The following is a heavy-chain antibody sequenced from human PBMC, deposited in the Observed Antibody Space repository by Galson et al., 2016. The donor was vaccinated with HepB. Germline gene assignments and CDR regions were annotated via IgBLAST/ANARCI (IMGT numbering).Heavy chain of an antibody. CDR2: IYYSGTT. D-gene: IGHD3-3*01. J-gene: IGHJ5*02. Sequence: SETLSLTCTVSGGSISSYYWSWIRQPPGKGLEWIGYIYYSGTTHYNPSLKNRVSISVDTSKDQFSLKLRPVTAADTAVYYCARDVSYDFWSGYYSRFDSWGQGTLVTVSS. V-gene: IGHV4-59*12. CDR3: ARDVSYDFWSGYYSRFDS. CDR1: GGSISSYY.